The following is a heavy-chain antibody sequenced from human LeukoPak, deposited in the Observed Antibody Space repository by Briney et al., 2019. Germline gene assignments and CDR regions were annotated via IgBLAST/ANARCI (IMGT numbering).Heavy chain of an antibody. Sequence: GRSLRLSCTASGFTFGDYAMTRVRQAPGKGLEWVSSISISSNYIYYPDSLKGRFTISRDNAKNSLYLQMNSLRAEDTAVYYCARVELSAFDIWGQGTMVTVSS. CDR3: ARVELSAFDI. J-gene: IGHJ3*02. CDR2: ISISSNYI. D-gene: IGHD3-10*01. V-gene: IGHV3-21*01. CDR1: GFTFGDYA.